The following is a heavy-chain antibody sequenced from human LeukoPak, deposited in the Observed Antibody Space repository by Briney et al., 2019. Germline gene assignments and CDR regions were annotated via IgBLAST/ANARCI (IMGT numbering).Heavy chain of an antibody. V-gene: IGHV3-15*01. D-gene: IGHD1-26*01. CDR2: IKSKTDGGTT. J-gene: IGHJ3*02. CDR1: GFTFSNAW. Sequence: GGSLRLSCAASGFTFSNAWMSWVRQAPGKGLEWVGRIKSKTDGGTTDYAAPVKGRITISRDDSKNTLYLQMNSLKTEDTAVYYCTSDLFLLGAFDIWGQGTMVTVSS. CDR3: TSDLFLLGAFDI.